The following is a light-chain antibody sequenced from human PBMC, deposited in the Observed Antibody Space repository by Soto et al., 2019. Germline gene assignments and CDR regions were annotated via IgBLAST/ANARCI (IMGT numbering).Light chain of an antibody. Sequence: DIQMTQSPSVLSASVVDSVAITCRASQSIGKHLNWYQQKPGKPPRLLIYAASSLQSGVPSRFSGSGSGTDFTLTINSLQPEDFATYSCQQSYNSPQAFGRGTKVDNK. V-gene: IGKV1-39*01. CDR2: AAS. J-gene: IGKJ1*01. CDR1: QSIGKH. CDR3: QQSYNSPQA.